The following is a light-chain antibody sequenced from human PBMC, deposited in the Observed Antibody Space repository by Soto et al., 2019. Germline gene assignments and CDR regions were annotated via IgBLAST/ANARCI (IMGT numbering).Light chain of an antibody. CDR1: QSVSSY. Sequence: EIVLTQSPATLSLSPGERATLSCRASQSVSSYLAWYQQKPGQAPRLLIYDASNRATGIPARFSGSGSGTDFTLTISSLEPEDFAVYYCQQRSNWTITFGQGIRLEI. CDR2: DAS. J-gene: IGKJ5*01. V-gene: IGKV3-11*01. CDR3: QQRSNWTIT.